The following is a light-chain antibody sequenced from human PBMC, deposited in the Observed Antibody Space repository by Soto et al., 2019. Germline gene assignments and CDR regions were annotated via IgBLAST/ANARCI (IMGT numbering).Light chain of an antibody. CDR1: QSVSLN. J-gene: IGKJ5*01. CDR3: QQYHAWPPIT. CDR2: GAS. Sequence: ETVMTQSPATLSVSPGERVTLSCRASQSVSLNLAWYQQKPGQAPRLLIYGASTRPIGIPDRFTGSGSGTEFTLSITDLQAEDFALYYCQQYHAWPPITFGQGTRLEIK. V-gene: IGKV3-15*01.